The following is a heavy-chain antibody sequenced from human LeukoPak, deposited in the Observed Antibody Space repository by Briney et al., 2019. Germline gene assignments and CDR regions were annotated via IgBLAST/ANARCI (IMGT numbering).Heavy chain of an antibody. CDR2: ISGNGGRT. V-gene: IGHV3-23*01. J-gene: IGHJ4*02. CDR3: AQGVGYCDLPGFDY. D-gene: IGHD4-17*01. Sequence: PGGSLRLSCAASGFTFSSYAMSWVRQAPGKGLEWVSAISGNGGRTYYADSVKGRFTISRDNSKNTLYLQMNSLRAEDTAVYSCAQGVGYCDLPGFDYWGQGTLVTVSS. CDR1: GFTFSSYA.